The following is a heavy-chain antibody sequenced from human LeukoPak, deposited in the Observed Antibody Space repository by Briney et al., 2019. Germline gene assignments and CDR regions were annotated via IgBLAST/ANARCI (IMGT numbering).Heavy chain of an antibody. Sequence: PGGSLRLSCAASGFTFDDYAMHWVRQAPGKGLEWVSGNSWNSGSIGYADSVKGRFTISRDNAKNSLYLQMNSLRAEDTALYYCAKDIIRWWEQLVLVFDPWGQGTLVTVSS. V-gene: IGHV3-9*01. D-gene: IGHD6-13*01. CDR2: NSWNSGSI. J-gene: IGHJ5*02. CDR1: GFTFDDYA. CDR3: AKDIIRWWEQLVLVFDP.